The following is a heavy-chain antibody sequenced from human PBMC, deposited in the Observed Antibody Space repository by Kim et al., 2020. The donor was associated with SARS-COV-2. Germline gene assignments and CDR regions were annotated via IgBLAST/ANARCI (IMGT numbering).Heavy chain of an antibody. CDR1: GGSFSGYY. Sequence: SETLSLTCPLYGGSFSGYYWSWIRQPPGKGLEWIGEINHSGSTNYNPSLKSRVTISVDTSKNQFSLKLSSVTAADTAVYYCPRGTRQWLVRGPYYYYMGVWGKGTPLTVS. J-gene: IGHJ6*03. V-gene: IGHV4-34*01. CDR2: INHSGST. D-gene: IGHD6-19*01. CDR3: PRGTRQWLVRGPYYYYMGV.